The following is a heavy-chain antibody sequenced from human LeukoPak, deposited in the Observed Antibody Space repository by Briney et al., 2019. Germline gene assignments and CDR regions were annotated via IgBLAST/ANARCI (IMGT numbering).Heavy chain of an antibody. CDR3: VRGAYYAAY. CDR1: GFTFSTYT. J-gene: IGHJ4*02. CDR2: IKQDGSEK. V-gene: IGHV3-7*01. Sequence: GGSLRLSCAASGFTFSTYTMNWVRQTPGKGLEWVANIKQDGSEKYYVGSVKGRFTISRDNVKNALYLQMNSLSVEDTGVYYCVRGAYYAAYWGQGTLVTVSS. D-gene: IGHD2/OR15-2a*01.